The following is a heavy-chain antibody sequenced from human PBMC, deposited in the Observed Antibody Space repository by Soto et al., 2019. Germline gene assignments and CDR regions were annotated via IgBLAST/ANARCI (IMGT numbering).Heavy chain of an antibody. CDR2: IYYRGST. CDR3: ARDGCSGGSCGGWFDP. Sequence: QVQLQESGPGLVKPSQTLSLTCTVSGGSISSGGYYWSWIRQHPGKGLEWIGYIYYRGSTYSHPSLKSRVTIAVDTSKNQFSLKLSSVTAADTAVYYCARDGCSGGSCGGWFDPWGQSTLVTFSS. J-gene: IGHJ5*02. D-gene: IGHD2-15*01. CDR1: GGSISSGGYY. V-gene: IGHV4-31*03.